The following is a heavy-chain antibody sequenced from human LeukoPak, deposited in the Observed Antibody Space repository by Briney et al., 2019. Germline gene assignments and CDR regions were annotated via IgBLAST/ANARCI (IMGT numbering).Heavy chain of an antibody. J-gene: IGHJ4*02. D-gene: IGHD5-12*01. V-gene: IGHV4-38-2*01. Sequence: GSLRLSCAASGFTFSDYYMSWIRQPPGKGLEWIGSIYYSGSTYYNPSLKSRVTISVDTSKNQFSLKLSSVTAADTAVYYCATIGGRDGYNFYYWGQGTLVTVSS. CDR3: ATIGGRDGYNFYY. CDR1: GFTFSDYY. CDR2: IYYSGST.